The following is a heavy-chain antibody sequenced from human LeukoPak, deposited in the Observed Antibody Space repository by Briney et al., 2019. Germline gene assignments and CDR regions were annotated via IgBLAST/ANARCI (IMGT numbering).Heavy chain of an antibody. J-gene: IGHJ4*02. CDR1: GFTFDDYG. V-gene: IGHV3-20*04. D-gene: IGHD4-17*01. CDR3: ARDYDYGDHVLDY. Sequence: GGSLRLPCAASGFTFDDYGMSWVRQAPGKGLEWVSGINWNGGSTGYADSVKGRFTISRDNAKNSLYLQLNSLRAEDTAIYYCARDYDYGDHVLDYWGQGTLVTVSS. CDR2: INWNGGST.